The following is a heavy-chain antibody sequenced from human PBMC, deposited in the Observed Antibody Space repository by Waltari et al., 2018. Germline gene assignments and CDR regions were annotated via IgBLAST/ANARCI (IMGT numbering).Heavy chain of an antibody. CDR1: GFTFISYS. Sequence: EVQLVESGGGLVQPGGSLRLSCAASGFTFISYSMNWVRQAPGKGLEWVSYISSSSSTIYYADSVKGRVTIARDNAKNSLYLQMNSLRAEDTAVYYCARRPGYSSSWIYYYYMDVWGKGTTVTVSS. D-gene: IGHD6-13*01. CDR2: ISSSSSTI. CDR3: ARRPGYSSSWIYYYYMDV. J-gene: IGHJ6*03. V-gene: IGHV3-48*04.